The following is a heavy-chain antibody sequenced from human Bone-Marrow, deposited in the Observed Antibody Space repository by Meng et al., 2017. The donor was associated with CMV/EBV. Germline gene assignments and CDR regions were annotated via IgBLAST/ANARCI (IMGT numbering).Heavy chain of an antibody. V-gene: IGHV1-8*02. CDR3: ARGKGIGWIQLPSDYFDY. Sequence: VSVKVSCKASGYTFTSYDINWVRQATGQGLEWMGWMNPNSGNTGYAQKFQGRVTMTRNTSISTAYMELSSLRSEDTAVYYCARGKGIGWIQLPSDYFDYWGQGTLVTVSS. J-gene: IGHJ4*02. CDR1: GYTFTSYD. CDR2: MNPNSGNT. D-gene: IGHD5-18*01.